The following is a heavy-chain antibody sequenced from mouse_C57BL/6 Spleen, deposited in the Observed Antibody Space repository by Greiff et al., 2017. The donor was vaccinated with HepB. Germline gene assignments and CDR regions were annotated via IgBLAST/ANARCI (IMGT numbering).Heavy chain of an antibody. CDR2: IDPSDSYT. CDR3: ARSIYYYGSREDY. J-gene: IGHJ2*01. CDR1: GYTFTSYW. V-gene: IGHV1-50*01. Sequence: QVQLQQPGAELVKPGASVKLSCKASGYTFTSYWMQWVKQRPGQGLEWIGEIDPSDSYTNYNQKFKGKATLTVYTSSSTAFMQLSSLTSEDSAVYYCARSIYYYGSREDYWGQGTTLTVSS. D-gene: IGHD1-1*01.